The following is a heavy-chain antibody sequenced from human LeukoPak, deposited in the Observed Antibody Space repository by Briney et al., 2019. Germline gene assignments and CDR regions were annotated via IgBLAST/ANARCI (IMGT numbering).Heavy chain of an antibody. Sequence: TGGSLRLSCAASGFTSSDYWMCWVRQAPGRGLEWVANIKQDGSEKYYVDSVKGRFHISRDNAKKSLYLQMNSLRAEDTAVYYCTRGGYDYSISWLDAFDVWGQGTMVTVSS. D-gene: IGHD6-13*01. CDR3: TRGGYDYSISWLDAFDV. CDR2: IKQDGSEK. J-gene: IGHJ3*01. V-gene: IGHV3-7*01. CDR1: GFTSSDYW.